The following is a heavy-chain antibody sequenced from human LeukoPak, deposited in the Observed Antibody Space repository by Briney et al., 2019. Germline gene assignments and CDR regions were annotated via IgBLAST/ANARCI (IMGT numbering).Heavy chain of an antibody. CDR1: RGSISSSSHY. J-gene: IGHJ5*02. V-gene: IGHV4-39*01. D-gene: IGHD3-3*01. CDR2: IYYSGTT. Sequence: SETLSLTCTVSRGSISSSSHYWVWIRQPPGKGLEWIGTIYYSGTTYYNPSLKSRVIISVDTSKNQFSLRLTSVTAADTAMYYCARSYFTVFGVYNWFDPWGQGALVTVSS. CDR3: ARSYFTVFGVYNWFDP.